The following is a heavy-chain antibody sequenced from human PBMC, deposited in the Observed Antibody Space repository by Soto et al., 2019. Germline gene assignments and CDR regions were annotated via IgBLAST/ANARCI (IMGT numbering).Heavy chain of an antibody. V-gene: IGHV3-23*01. J-gene: IGHJ6*02. Sequence: GGSLRLSCAASGFTFSSYAMSWVRQAPGKGLEWVSAISGSGGSTYYADSVKGQVTISADKSISTAYLQWSSLKASDTAMYYCARRAGPDGYYYYYGMDVWGQGTTVTVSS. CDR3: ARRAGPDGYYYYYGMDV. CDR2: ISGSGGST. CDR1: GFTFSSYA.